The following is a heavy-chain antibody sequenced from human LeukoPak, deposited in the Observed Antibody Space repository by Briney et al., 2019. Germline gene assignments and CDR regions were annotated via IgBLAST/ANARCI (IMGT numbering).Heavy chain of an antibody. J-gene: IGHJ3*02. CDR2: IYPGDSDT. CDR3: ARQVFEGGPRDAFDI. V-gene: IGHV5-51*01. D-gene: IGHD3-3*01. Sequence: GESPKISRKSSGDKFTNYWIGLVRQMPGKGLEWMGIIYPGDSDTKYSPSFQGQVTISADKSLSTAYLQWSSLKASDTAMFYCARQVFEGGPRDAFDIWGQGTMVTVSS. CDR1: GDKFTNYW.